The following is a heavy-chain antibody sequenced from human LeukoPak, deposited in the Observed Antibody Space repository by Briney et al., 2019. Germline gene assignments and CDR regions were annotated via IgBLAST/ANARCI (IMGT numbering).Heavy chain of an antibody. Sequence: PGGSLRLSCAASGFTFSSFDMHWVRQVPGKRPVWVSRINDDGRDTIYADSVRGRFTISRDDAKNTVYLQMNNLRAEDTAVYYCVRGGPSTWSWGQGTLVTVSS. CDR3: VRGGPSTWS. J-gene: IGHJ5*02. CDR1: GFTFSSFD. D-gene: IGHD2-15*01. V-gene: IGHV3-74*01. CDR2: INDDGRDT.